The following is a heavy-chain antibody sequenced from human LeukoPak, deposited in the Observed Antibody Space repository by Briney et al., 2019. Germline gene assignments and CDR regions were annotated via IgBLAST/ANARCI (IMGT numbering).Heavy chain of an antibody. D-gene: IGHD3-10*01. J-gene: IGHJ4*02. CDR3: ARSQGSVWYYYGSGSSHDY. CDR1: GYTFTSYY. V-gene: IGHV1-46*01. Sequence: ASVKVSCKASGYTFTSYYMHWARQAPGQGLEWMGIINPSGGSTSYAQKFQGRVTMTRDTSTSTVYMELSSLRSEDTAVYYCARSQGSVWYYYGSGSSHDYWGQGTLVTVSS. CDR2: INPSGGST.